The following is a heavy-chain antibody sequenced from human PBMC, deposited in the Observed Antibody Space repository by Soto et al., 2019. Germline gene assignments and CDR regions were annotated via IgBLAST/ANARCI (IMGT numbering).Heavy chain of an antibody. CDR2: ISRGGSSI. V-gene: IGHV3-48*01. CDR3: VREGGDLRGSGVFDY. Sequence: QLVESGGGLVQPGGSLRLSCAASGFTFSFYTMNWVRQTPGKGLEWLAYISRGGSSIYYADSVKGRFTVSRDNANNSLSLQLNSLRREYTAVYYCVREGGDLRGSGVFDYWGQGTLVTVSS. D-gene: IGHD6-19*01. CDR1: GFTFSFYT. J-gene: IGHJ4*02.